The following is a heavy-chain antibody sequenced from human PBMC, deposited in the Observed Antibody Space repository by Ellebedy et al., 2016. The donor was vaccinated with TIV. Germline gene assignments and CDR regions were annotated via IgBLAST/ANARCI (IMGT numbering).Heavy chain of an antibody. V-gene: IGHV3-30-3*01. Sequence: PGGSLRLSCAASGYSFSHFAMHWVRQAPGKGLEWVAVISYDGSYKNYADSVKGRFTISRDDSKNTLYLQMNSLRVVDTALYYCATEINTPMLTPPLDNWGQGTLVTVSS. CDR2: ISYDGSYK. J-gene: IGHJ4*02. CDR3: ATEINTPMLTPPLDN. CDR1: GYSFSHFA. D-gene: IGHD3-10*02.